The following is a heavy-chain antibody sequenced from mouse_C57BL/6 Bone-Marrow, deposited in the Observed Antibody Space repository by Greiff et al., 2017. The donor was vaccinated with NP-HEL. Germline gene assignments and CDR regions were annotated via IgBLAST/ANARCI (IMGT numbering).Heavy chain of an antibody. CDR2: ICNGGGST. Sequence: EVHLVESGGGLVQPGGSLKLSCAASGFTFSDYYMYWVRQTPEKRLEWVAYICNGGGSTYYPDTVKGRFTISRDNAKNTLYLQMSRLKSEDTAMYYCARHDDGYYGFAYWGKGTLVTVSA. J-gene: IGHJ3*01. CDR1: GFTFSDYY. CDR3: ARHDDGYYGFAY. D-gene: IGHD2-3*01. V-gene: IGHV5-12*01.